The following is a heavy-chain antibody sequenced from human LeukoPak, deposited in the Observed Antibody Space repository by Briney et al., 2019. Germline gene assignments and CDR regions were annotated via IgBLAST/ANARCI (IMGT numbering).Heavy chain of an antibody. V-gene: IGHV3-64*01. J-gene: IGHJ4*02. CDR2: ISSNGGST. CDR1: GFTFTSYA. D-gene: IGHD6-19*01. Sequence: GGSLRLSCAASGFTFTSYAMHWVRQAPGKGLEHVSAISSNGGSTYYANSVKGGFTISRDNSKSTLYLQMGSLRAEDMAVYYCARRSSGWYSDYWGQGTLVTVSS. CDR3: ARRSSGWYSDY.